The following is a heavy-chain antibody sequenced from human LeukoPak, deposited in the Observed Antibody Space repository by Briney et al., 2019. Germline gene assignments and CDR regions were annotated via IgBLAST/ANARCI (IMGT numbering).Heavy chain of an antibody. Sequence: GGSLSLSCVASGFTLSDYNMHWVRQAPGKGLEWISYISGSSSTIYYADSVRGRFTISRDNAKNSLYLQMNSLRAEDTAVYYCAREAPTSCHDYWGQGTLVTVSS. CDR3: AREAPTSCHDY. CDR2: ISGSSSTI. V-gene: IGHV3-48*04. D-gene: IGHD2-2*01. J-gene: IGHJ4*02. CDR1: GFTLSDYN.